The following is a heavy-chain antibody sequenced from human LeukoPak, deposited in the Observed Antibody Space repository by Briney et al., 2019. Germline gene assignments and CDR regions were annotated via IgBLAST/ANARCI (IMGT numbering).Heavy chain of an antibody. D-gene: IGHD3-10*01. J-gene: IGHJ4*02. CDR1: GFTFSSYS. Sequence: SGGSLRLSCAASGFTFSSYSMNWVRQAPGKGLEWVSSISSSSSYIYYADSVKGRFTISRDNAKNSLYLQMNSLRAEDTAVYYCARDKQSNSGMVYFDYWGQGTLVTVSS. CDR2: ISSSSSYI. CDR3: ARDKQSNSGMVYFDY. V-gene: IGHV3-21*01.